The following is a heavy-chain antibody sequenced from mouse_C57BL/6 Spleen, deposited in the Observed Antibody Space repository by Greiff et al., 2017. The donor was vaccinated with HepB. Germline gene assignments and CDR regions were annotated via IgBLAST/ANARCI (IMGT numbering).Heavy chain of an antibody. CDR2: ISSGSSTI. Sequence: DVKLVESGGGLVKPGGSLKLSCAASGFTFSDYGMHWVRQAPEKGLEWVAYISSGSSTIYYADTVKGRFTISRDNAKNTLFLQMTSLRSEDTAMYYCARDGEIWLRRGSYFDYWGQGTTLTVSS. CDR1: GFTFSDYG. J-gene: IGHJ2*01. V-gene: IGHV5-17*01. CDR3: ARDGEIWLRRGSYFDY. D-gene: IGHD2-2*01.